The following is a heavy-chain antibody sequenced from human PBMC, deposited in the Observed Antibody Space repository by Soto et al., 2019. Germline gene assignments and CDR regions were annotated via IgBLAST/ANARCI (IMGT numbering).Heavy chain of an antibody. V-gene: IGHV1-58*02. Sequence: SVKVSCKASGFTFTNSAMQWVRQARGQRLEWIGWIVVGSGNTNYAQKFQERVTITRDMSTSTAYMELSSLRSEDTAVYDCGASYRFYCSGGSCYPGSYYYYMDVWGKGTTVTVPS. CDR1: GFTFTNSA. CDR3: GASYRFYCSGGSCYPGSYYYYMDV. D-gene: IGHD2-15*01. CDR2: IVVGSGNT. J-gene: IGHJ6*03.